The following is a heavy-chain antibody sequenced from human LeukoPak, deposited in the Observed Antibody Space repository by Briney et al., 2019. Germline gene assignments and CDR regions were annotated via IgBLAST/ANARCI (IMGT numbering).Heavy chain of an antibody. CDR2: INASGGNK. Sequence: GGSLRLSCAASGFAFSFFAMSWVRQARGKGLEWVATINASGGNKHYADAVKGRFTISRDNSKNTVYLHMNTLRAEDTAVYYCAKPISGGLAVTGDWFDHWGQGTLVTVSS. CDR3: AKPISGGLAVTGDWFDH. CDR1: GFAFSFFA. D-gene: IGHD6-19*01. V-gene: IGHV3-23*01. J-gene: IGHJ5*02.